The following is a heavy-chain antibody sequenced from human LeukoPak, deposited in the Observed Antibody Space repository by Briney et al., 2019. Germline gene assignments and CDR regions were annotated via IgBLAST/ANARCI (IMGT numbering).Heavy chain of an antibody. CDR1: GFTFSSYG. J-gene: IGHJ4*02. V-gene: IGHV3-30*18. CDR2: ISYDGSNK. Sequence: GGSLRLSCAASGFTFSSYGMHWVRQAPGKGLEWVAVISYDGSNKYYADSVKGRFTISRDNSKNTLYLQMNSLRAEDTAVYYCGKDSKTTVTDYWGQGTLVTVSS. D-gene: IGHD4-17*01. CDR3: GKDSKTTVTDY.